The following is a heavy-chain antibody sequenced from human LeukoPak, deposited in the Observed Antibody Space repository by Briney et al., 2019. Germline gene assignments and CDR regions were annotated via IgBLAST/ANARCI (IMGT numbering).Heavy chain of an antibody. V-gene: IGHV3-21*01. Sequence: GGSLRPSCAASGFTFSSYSMNWVRQAPGKGLEWVSSISSSSSYIYYADSVKGRFTISRDNTKNSLYLQMNSLRAEDTAVYYCARDTSAAGHDAFDIWGQGTMVTVSS. CDR1: GFTFSSYS. CDR3: ARDTSAAGHDAFDI. J-gene: IGHJ3*02. D-gene: IGHD6-13*01. CDR2: ISSSSSYI.